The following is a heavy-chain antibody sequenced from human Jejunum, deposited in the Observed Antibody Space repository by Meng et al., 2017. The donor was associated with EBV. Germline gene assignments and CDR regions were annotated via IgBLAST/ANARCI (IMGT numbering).Heavy chain of an antibody. Sequence: LVQSGAEVKKPGASVKVSCKASGFTFTNYDINWVRQASGQGLEWMGWMNPSNGKTGYAQKFQGRVTMTRDASTSTAYMELSSLRSDDTAVYFCARGAQPIDLWGQGTLVTVSS. J-gene: IGHJ5*02. CDR2: MNPSNGKT. V-gene: IGHV1-8*01. D-gene: IGHD3-3*01. CDR1: GFTFTNYD. CDR3: ARGAQPIDL.